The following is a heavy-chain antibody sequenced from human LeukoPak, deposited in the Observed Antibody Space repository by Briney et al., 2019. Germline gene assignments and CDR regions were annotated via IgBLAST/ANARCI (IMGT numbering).Heavy chain of an antibody. Sequence: ASVKVSCKASGYTFTIYGISWVRQAPGQGLEWMGWISAYNGNTNYAQKLQGRVTMTTDTSTSTAYMELRSLRSDDTAVYYCARDSYYGSGSYYPFDYWGQGTLVTVSS. D-gene: IGHD3-10*01. CDR2: ISAYNGNT. J-gene: IGHJ4*02. CDR3: ARDSYYGSGSYYPFDY. CDR1: GYTFTIYG. V-gene: IGHV1-18*01.